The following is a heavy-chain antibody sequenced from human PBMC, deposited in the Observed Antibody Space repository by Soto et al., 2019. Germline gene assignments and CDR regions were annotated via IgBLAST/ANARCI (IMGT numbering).Heavy chain of an antibody. D-gene: IGHD1-26*01. V-gene: IGHV3-73*02. Sequence: EVQLVESGGGLVQPGGSLKLSCAASGFTFSGSAIHWVRQASGKGLEWVGRIRSKTNSFATAYAASVNGRFTISRDDSKSTACLQMNSVRTEDTAVCYCGRPAVGTTGDYWGQGSLVTVSS. CDR2: IRSKTNSFAT. CDR1: GFTFSGSA. CDR3: GRPAVGTTGDY. J-gene: IGHJ4*02.